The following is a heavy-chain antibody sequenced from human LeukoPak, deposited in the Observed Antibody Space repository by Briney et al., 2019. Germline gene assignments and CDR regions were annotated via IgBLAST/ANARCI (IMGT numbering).Heavy chain of an antibody. CDR2: IYTSGNT. CDR3: ARVRSKDVWRSYGSYYYYYYMDV. V-gene: IGHV4-4*07. Sequence: SETLSLTCTVSGGSISSYYWSWIRQPAGKGLEWIGRIYTSGNTNYNPSLKSRVTMSVDTSRNQFSLKLSSVTAADTAVYYCARVRSKDVWRSYGSYYYYYYMDVWGKGTTVTISS. CDR1: GGSISSYY. J-gene: IGHJ6*03. D-gene: IGHD3-16*01.